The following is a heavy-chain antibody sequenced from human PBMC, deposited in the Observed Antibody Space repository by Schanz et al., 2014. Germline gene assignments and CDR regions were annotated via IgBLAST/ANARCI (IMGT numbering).Heavy chain of an antibody. Sequence: VQLVESGGGLVQPGGSLRLSCAASGFSVGNKYMNWVRQAPGKGLEWVAAITTAGTKMYYADSVRGRFTVSRDNSKNTLYLEVNSLRPEDTALYYCARGGFGEVSYFDYWGQGTLVTVSS. D-gene: IGHD3-10*01. CDR2: ITTAGTKM. CDR3: ARGGFGEVSYFDY. J-gene: IGHJ4*02. V-gene: IGHV3-30-3*01. CDR1: GFSVGNKY.